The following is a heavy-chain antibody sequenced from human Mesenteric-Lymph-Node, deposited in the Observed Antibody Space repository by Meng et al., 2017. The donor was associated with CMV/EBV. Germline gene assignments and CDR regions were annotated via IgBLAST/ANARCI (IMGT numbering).Heavy chain of an antibody. Sequence: GESLKISCAASGFTFSTYTMTWVRQAPGKGLEWVSSISSTSSYIYNADSVKGRFTISRDNAKNSLFLQMNSLRVEDTAVYYCARGLYYDSRPYDSWGQGTLVTVSS. V-gene: IGHV3-21*01. CDR2: ISSTSSYI. CDR3: ARGLYYDSRPYDS. J-gene: IGHJ4*02. D-gene: IGHD3-22*01. CDR1: GFTFSTYT.